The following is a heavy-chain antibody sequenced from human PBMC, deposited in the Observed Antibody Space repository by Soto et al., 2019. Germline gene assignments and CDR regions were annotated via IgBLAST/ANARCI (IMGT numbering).Heavy chain of an antibody. V-gene: IGHV3-30-3*01. D-gene: IGHD2-15*01. CDR2: ISYDGSNK. J-gene: IGHJ3*02. Sequence: PGGSLRLSCAASGFTFSSYAMHWVRQAPGKGLEWVAVISYDGSNKYYAGSVKGRFTISRDNSKNTLYLQMNSLRAEDTAVYYCARDMLAEGGAFDIWGQGTMVTVSS. CDR3: ARDMLAEGGAFDI. CDR1: GFTFSSYA.